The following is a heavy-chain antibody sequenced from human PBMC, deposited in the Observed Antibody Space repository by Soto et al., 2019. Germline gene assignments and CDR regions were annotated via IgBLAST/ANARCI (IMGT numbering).Heavy chain of an antibody. CDR2: MNPNSGNT. CDR3: ARYGWFGELLHYYYYGMDV. D-gene: IGHD3-10*01. CDR1: GYTFTSYD. Sequence: ASVKVSCKASGYTFTSYDINWVRQATGQGLEWMGWMNPNSGNTGYAQKFQGRVTMTRNTSISTAYMELSSLRSEDTAVYYCARYGWFGELLHYYYYGMDVWGQGTTVTVSS. V-gene: IGHV1-8*01. J-gene: IGHJ6*02.